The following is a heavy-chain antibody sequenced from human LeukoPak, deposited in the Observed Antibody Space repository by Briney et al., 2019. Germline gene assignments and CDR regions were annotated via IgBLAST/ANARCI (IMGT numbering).Heavy chain of an antibody. D-gene: IGHD3-16*01. CDR1: GFTYSSYG. CDR2: IWYDGTNK. V-gene: IGHV3-33*01. J-gene: IGHJ6*02. Sequence: GGSLRLSCAASGFTYSSYGIHWVCQAPGKGLEWVAVIWYDGTNKYYADSVKGRFTISRDNSKNTLYLQMNSLRAEDTAVYYCARFYYDYYYYGMDVWGQGTTVTVSS. CDR3: ARFYYDYYYYGMDV.